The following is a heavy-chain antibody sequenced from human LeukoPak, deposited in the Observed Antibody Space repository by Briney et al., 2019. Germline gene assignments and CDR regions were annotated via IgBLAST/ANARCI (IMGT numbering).Heavy chain of an antibody. CDR3: GRGYTNGYYYYYYMDV. D-gene: IGHD5-18*01. CDR2: ISGSGGST. V-gene: IGHV3-23*01. Sequence: AGGSLRLSCAASGFTFSSYAMSWVRQAPGKGLEWVSAISGSGGSTFYADSVRGRFTISRDNSKNTLYLQMNSLRAEDTAVYYCGRGYTNGYYYYYYMDVWGKGTTVTVSS. CDR1: GFTFSSYA. J-gene: IGHJ6*03.